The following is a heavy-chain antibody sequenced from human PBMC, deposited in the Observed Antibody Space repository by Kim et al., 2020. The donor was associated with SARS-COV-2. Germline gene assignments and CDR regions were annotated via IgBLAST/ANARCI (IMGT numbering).Heavy chain of an antibody. J-gene: IGHJ4*02. CDR2: IYYSGST. D-gene: IGHD4-17*01. Sequence: SETLSLTCTVSGGSISSYYWSWIRQPPGKGLEWIGYIYYSGSTNYNPSLKSRVTISVDTSKNQFSLKLSSVTAADTAVYYCAATPSEGDYSYFDYWGQGTLVTVSS. CDR3: AATPSEGDYSYFDY. CDR1: GGSISSYY. V-gene: IGHV4-59*01.